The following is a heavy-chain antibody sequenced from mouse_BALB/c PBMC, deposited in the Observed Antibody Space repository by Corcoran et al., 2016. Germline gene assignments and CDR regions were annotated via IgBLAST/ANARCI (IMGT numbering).Heavy chain of an antibody. J-gene: IGHJ4*01. CDR1: GFSLRTSGMG. Sequence: QVTLKESGPGILKPSQTLSLTCSFSGFSLRTSGMGVGWIRQPSGKGLEWLAHIWWDDEKHSNPSLKSQFTISKDTSRNQVFLRITSVDTPDTATYYCVRRNVNYDYSMDYCGQGTSVTVSS. V-gene: IGHV8-12*01. CDR2: IWWDDEK. CDR3: VRRNVNYDYSMDY. D-gene: IGHD2-4*01.